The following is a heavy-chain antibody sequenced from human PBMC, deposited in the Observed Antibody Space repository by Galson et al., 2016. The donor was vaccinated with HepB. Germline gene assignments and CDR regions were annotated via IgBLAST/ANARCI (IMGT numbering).Heavy chain of an antibody. CDR1: GGSISSGSYY. J-gene: IGHJ5*02. Sequence: TLSLTCTVSGGSISSGSYYWSWIRQPAGKGPEWIGRINLNGGTNYTPSLKSRVTISADTSKNQFSLSLTPVTATDTAVYYCASHGPKVRSWWGKWFDPWGQGTLVTVSS. CDR2: INLNGGT. D-gene: IGHD6-13*01. V-gene: IGHV4-61*02. CDR3: ASHGPKVRSWWGKWFDP.